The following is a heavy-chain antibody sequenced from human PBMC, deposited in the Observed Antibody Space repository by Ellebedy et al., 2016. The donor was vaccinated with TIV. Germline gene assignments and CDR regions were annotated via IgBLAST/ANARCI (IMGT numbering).Heavy chain of an antibody. CDR2: ISGMSSTL. CDR1: GFPFSRYS. CDR3: ARAHPGYGNAFDI. D-gene: IGHD5-12*01. Sequence: GESLKISXAASGFPFSRYSMIWVRQAPGKGLEWLSYISGMSSTLFYADSVKGRSTISRDNAKNSLYLQMNSLRAEDTAVYYCARAHPGYGNAFDIWGQGTMVTVAS. V-gene: IGHV3-48*04. J-gene: IGHJ3*02.